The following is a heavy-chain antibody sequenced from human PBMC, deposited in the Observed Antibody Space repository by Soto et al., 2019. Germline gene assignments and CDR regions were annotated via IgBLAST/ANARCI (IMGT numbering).Heavy chain of an antibody. CDR2: TYYRSKWYT. Sequence: SQTLSLTCAISGDSVSSNIAAWDWIRQSPSRGLEWLGRTYYRSKWYTDYAVSVRSRITINPDTSENQFTLQLISMTPEDTAVYYCARNLEGPRDSWGRGTLVTVSS. V-gene: IGHV6-1*01. J-gene: IGHJ4*02. CDR3: ARNLEGPRDS. CDR1: GDSVSSNIAA.